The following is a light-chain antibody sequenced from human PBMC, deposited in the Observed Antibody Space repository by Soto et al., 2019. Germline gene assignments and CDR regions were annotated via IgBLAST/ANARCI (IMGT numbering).Light chain of an antibody. CDR3: HQYSSSPPIT. CDR2: GAS. CDR1: QSVSSSY. Sequence: EIVLTQSPGTLSLSPGERATLSCRASQSVSSSYLAWYQQKPGQAPRLLIYGASSRATGIPDRFSGSGSGTEFTLTNSRLEPADFQVYYCHQYSSSPPITFGQGTRLEIK. J-gene: IGKJ5*01. V-gene: IGKV3-20*01.